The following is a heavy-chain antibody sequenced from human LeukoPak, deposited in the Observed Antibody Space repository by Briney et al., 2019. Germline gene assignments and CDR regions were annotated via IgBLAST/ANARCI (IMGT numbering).Heavy chain of an antibody. D-gene: IGHD3-3*01. CDR1: GFTFSSYA. CDR2: ISGSGGST. CDR3: AKNEAVFWSVYYLFAY. Sequence: GGSLRLSCAASGFTFSSYAMSWVRQAPGKGLEWVSAISGSGGSTYYADSVKGRFTISRDNSKNTLYLQMNSLRAEDTAGYYCAKNEAVFWSVYYLFAYWAQGPLATAPS. V-gene: IGHV3-23*01. J-gene: IGHJ4*02.